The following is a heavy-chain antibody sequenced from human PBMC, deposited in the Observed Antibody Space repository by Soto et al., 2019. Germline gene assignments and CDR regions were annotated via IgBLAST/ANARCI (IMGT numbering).Heavy chain of an antibody. V-gene: IGHV4-39*01. Sequence: SETLSLTCTVSGGSISSSSYYWGSIRQPPGKGLEWIGSIYYSGSTYYNPSLKSRVTISVDTSKNQFSLKLSSVTAADTAVYYCVVAASGYFDYWGQGTLVTVSS. CDR1: GGSISSSSYY. D-gene: IGHD6-13*01. J-gene: IGHJ4*02. CDR2: IYYSGST. CDR3: VVAASGYFDY.